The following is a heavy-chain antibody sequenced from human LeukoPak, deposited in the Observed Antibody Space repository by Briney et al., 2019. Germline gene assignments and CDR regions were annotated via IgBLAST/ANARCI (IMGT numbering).Heavy chain of an antibody. Sequence: PGGSLRLSCAASGFTFSSYWMSWVRQAPGKGLEWVANIKQDGSEKYYVDSVKGRFTISRDNAKNSLYLQMNSLRAEDTAVYYCARDLDYYDSSGYFDYWGQGTLVTVSS. CDR1: GFTFSSYW. CDR3: ARDLDYYDSSGYFDY. V-gene: IGHV3-7*01. CDR2: IKQDGSEK. D-gene: IGHD3-22*01. J-gene: IGHJ4*02.